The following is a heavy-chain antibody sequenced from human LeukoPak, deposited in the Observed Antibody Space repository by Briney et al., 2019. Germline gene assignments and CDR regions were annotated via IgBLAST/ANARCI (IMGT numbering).Heavy chain of an antibody. D-gene: IGHD2-15*01. V-gene: IGHV4-59*01. Sequence: SETLSLTCTVSGGSISSYYWSWIRQPPGKGLEWIGYMYYSGSTNYSPSLKSRVTISVDTSKNQFSLKLSSVIAADTAVYYCARFPGSAEYRHYYYMDVWGKGTTVTVSS. J-gene: IGHJ6*03. CDR3: ARFPGSAEYRHYYYMDV. CDR1: GGSISSYY. CDR2: MYYSGST.